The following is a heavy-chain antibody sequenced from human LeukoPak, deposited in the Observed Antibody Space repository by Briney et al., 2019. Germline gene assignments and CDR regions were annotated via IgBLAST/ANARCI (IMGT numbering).Heavy chain of an antibody. V-gene: IGHV3-30*18. CDR2: ISPDGNKE. CDR3: AKVNNYDDY. D-gene: IGHD1/OR15-1a*01. Sequence: GGSLRLSCAASGYTFSIFGIHWVRQAPGKGLEWVAAISPDGNKEYYTESMKGRFTVSRDNSNNMIYLQMNSLRGEDSAVYYCAKVNNYDDYWGQGTLVTVSS. J-gene: IGHJ4*02. CDR1: GYTFSIFG.